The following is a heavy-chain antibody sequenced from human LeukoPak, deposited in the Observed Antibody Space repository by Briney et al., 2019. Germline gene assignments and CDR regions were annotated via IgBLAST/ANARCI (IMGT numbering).Heavy chain of an antibody. Sequence: SETLSLTCTVSGGSISSGGYYWSWIRQHPGKGLEWIGYIYYSGSTYYNPSLKSRVTISVDTSKNQFSLKLSSVTAADTAVYYCARGGGYYGSGSPYYFDYWGQGTLVTVSS. CDR3: ARGGGYYGSGSPYYFDY. D-gene: IGHD3-10*01. V-gene: IGHV4-31*03. CDR1: GGSISSGGYY. J-gene: IGHJ4*02. CDR2: IYYSGST.